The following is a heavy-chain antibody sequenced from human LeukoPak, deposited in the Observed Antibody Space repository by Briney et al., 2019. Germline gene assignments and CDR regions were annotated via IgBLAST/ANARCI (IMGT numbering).Heavy chain of an antibody. V-gene: IGHV6-1*01. CDR3: ARLNYGSGSYRYYYMDV. Sequence: SQTLSLTCAISGDSVSSNSAVWNWIRQSPSRGLEWLGRTYYRSKWYNDYAVSVKSRITINPDTSKNQFSLQLNSVPPEDTAVYYCARLNYGSGSYRYYYMDVWGKGTAVTISS. CDR2: TYYRSKWYN. J-gene: IGHJ6*03. D-gene: IGHD3-10*01. CDR1: GDSVSSNSAV.